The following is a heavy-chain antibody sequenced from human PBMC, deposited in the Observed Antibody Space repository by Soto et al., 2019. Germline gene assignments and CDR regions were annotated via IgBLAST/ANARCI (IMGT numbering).Heavy chain of an antibody. CDR3: ARPREEADAFDL. Sequence: ASVKVSCKASGYTFTTSYVHWVRQAPGQGLDWMGVITPRGDATSYPRKFQGRVTMTRDTSTSTVYMELSSLRSEGTAVYYCARPREEADAFDLWGQGTVVTVSS. V-gene: IGHV1-46*01. J-gene: IGHJ3*01. CDR1: GYTFTTSY. D-gene: IGHD1-26*01. CDR2: ITPRGDAT.